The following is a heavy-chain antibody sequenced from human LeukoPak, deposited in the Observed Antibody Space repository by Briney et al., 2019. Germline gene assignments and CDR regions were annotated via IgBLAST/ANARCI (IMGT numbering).Heavy chain of an antibody. V-gene: IGHV4-59*01. D-gene: IGHD3-10*01. J-gene: IGHJ4*02. CDR3: AYYGSGSHFDY. Sequence: SETLSLTCTVSGGSIISYYWSWIRQPPGKGLEWIAYIYYSGSTNYNPSLKSRVTISVDTSKNQFSLKLSSVTAADTAVYYCAYYGSGSHFDYWGQGTLVTVSS. CDR2: IYYSGST. CDR1: GGSIISYY.